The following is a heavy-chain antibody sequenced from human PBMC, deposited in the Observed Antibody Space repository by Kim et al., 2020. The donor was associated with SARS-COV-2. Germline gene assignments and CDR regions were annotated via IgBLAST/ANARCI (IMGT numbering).Heavy chain of an antibody. Sequence: GGSLRLSCAASGFTFSSYEMNWVRQAPGKGLEWVSYISSSGSSAHYADSVKGRFTLFRDNAKNSLLLEMKSLRADDTAVYYCARKYYDFWSSYASWATFDLWGQGTMVTVSS. V-gene: IGHV3-48*03. D-gene: IGHD3-3*01. CDR1: GFTFSSYE. CDR2: ISSSGSSA. CDR3: ARKYYDFWSSYASWATFDL. J-gene: IGHJ3*01.